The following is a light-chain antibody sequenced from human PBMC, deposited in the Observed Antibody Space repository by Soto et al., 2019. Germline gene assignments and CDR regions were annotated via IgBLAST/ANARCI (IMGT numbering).Light chain of an antibody. J-gene: IGKJ2*01. CDR1: QSVSSSY. V-gene: IGKV3-20*01. CDR2: GAS. Sequence: EIVLTQSPGTLSLPPGERATLSCRASQSVSSSYLAWYQQKPGQAPRPLLYGASSRATGIPDRFSGSGSGTDFTLTISGLEREDFAVYYCQQYGSSPPYTFGQGTKVDSK. CDR3: QQYGSSPPYT.